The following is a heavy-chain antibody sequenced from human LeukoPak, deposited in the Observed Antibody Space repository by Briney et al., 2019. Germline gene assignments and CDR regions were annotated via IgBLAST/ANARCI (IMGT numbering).Heavy chain of an antibody. D-gene: IGHD2-21*02. CDR3: ARGTMVTAMGDY. CDR2: IIPNLGIA. Sequence: SVKVSCKASGGTFGSYAISWERQAPGQGLEWMGRIIPNLGIANYAQKFQGRVTITADKSTSTAYMELSSLRSEDTAVYYCARGTMVTAMGDYWGQGTLVTVSS. V-gene: IGHV1-69*04. J-gene: IGHJ4*02. CDR1: GGTFGSYA.